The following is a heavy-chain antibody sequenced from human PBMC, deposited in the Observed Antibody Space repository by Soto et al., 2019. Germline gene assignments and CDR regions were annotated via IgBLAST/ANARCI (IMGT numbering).Heavy chain of an antibody. Sequence: GGSLRLSCAASGFTFSTYSMNWVRQAPGKVLEWISYISIGSTTIFYADSVKGRFTISRDNAKNSLYLQMNSLRDEDTSVYYCARDNGIAGSFDPWGQGTLVTVSS. D-gene: IGHD6-13*01. CDR1: GFTFSTYS. CDR3: ARDNGIAGSFDP. J-gene: IGHJ5*02. V-gene: IGHV3-48*02. CDR2: ISIGSTTI.